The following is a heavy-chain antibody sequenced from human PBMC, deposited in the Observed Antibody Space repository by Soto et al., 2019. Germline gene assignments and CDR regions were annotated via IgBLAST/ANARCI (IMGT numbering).Heavy chain of an antibody. CDR2: IYYSGST. CDR3: ASRGLEGPLYYGMDV. V-gene: IGHV4-39*01. J-gene: IGHJ6*02. Sequence: QLQLQESGPGLVKPSETLSLTCTVSGGSISSSSYYWGWIRQPPGKGLEWIGSIYYSGSTYYNPSLKSRVTISVDTSKNPVSLKLSSVTAADTAVYYCASRGLEGPLYYGMDVWGQGTTVTVSS. D-gene: IGHD3-22*01. CDR1: GGSISSSSYY.